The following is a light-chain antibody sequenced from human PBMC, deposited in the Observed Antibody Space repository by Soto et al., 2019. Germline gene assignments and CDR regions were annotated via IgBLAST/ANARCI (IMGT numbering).Light chain of an antibody. Sequence: EIVLTQSPATLSLSPGERASLSCRASQSVGNSLAWYQHKPGQAPRLLIYDVSNRATGIPARFSGSGSGTDSTLTISSLEPEDFAVYYCQQCVIWPLFTFGPGTKVDIK. CDR3: QQCVIWPLFT. V-gene: IGKV3-11*01. CDR1: QSVGNS. CDR2: DVS. J-gene: IGKJ3*01.